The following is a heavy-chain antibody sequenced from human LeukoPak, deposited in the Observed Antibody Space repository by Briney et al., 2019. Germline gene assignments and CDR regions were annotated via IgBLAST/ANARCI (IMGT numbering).Heavy chain of an antibody. CDR1: GYTFTGYY. CDR3: AREYYYESSDYYVVLSGAFDI. CDR2: INPNSDVT. Sequence: ASVKVSCKASGYTFTGYYMHWVRQAPGQGLEWMGWINPNSDVTNYAQKFQGRVTMTRDTSISTAYMELSSLRSDDTAAYYCAREYYYESSDYYVVLSGAFDIWGQGTMVTVSS. V-gene: IGHV1-2*02. J-gene: IGHJ3*02. D-gene: IGHD3-22*01.